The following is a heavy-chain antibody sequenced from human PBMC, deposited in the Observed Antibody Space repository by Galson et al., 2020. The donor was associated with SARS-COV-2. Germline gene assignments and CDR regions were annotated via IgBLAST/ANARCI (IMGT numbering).Heavy chain of an antibody. Sequence: TGGSLRLSCAASGFTVSSNYMSWVRQAPGKGLEWVSVIYSGGSTYYADSVKGRFTISRHNSKNTLYLQMNSLRAEDTAVYYCASYYDSSGYYPVAFDILGQGTMVTFSS. D-gene: IGHD3-22*01. CDR3: ASYYDSSGYYPVAFDI. J-gene: IGHJ3*02. CDR2: IYSGGST. CDR1: GFTVSSNY. V-gene: IGHV3-53*04.